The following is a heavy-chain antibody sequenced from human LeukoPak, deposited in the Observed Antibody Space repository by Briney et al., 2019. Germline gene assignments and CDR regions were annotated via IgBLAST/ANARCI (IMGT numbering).Heavy chain of an antibody. CDR2: IRYDGSNK. V-gene: IGHV3-30*02. CDR3: ANFACCHYDSESGY. CDR1: GFTFSSYG. J-gene: IGHJ4*02. D-gene: IGHD3-22*01. Sequence: GGSLRLSCAASGFTFSSYGMHWVRQAPGKGLEWVAFIRYDGSNKYYADSVKGRFTISRDNSKNTLYLQMDNLGAEDTAVYYCANFACCHYDSESGYWGQGTLVTVSS.